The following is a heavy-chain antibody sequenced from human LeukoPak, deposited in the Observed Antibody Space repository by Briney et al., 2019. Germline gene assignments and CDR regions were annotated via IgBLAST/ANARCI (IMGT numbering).Heavy chain of an antibody. CDR1: GFTFSSYA. J-gene: IGHJ5*02. D-gene: IGHD3-3*01. Sequence: GGSLRLSCAASGFTFSSYAMSWVRQAPGQGLEWVSAISGSSGSTYYADSVKGRFTISRDNAKNTLYLQMNSLRAEDTAVYYCAKDHDFWRGPNWFDPGGQGTLVPLPP. CDR2: ISGSSGST. V-gene: IGHV3-23*01. CDR3: AKDHDFWRGPNWFDP.